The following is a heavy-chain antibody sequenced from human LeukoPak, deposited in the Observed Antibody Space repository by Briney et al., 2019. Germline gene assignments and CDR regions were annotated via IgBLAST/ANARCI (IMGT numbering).Heavy chain of an antibody. D-gene: IGHD2-2*01. CDR1: GGSFSGHN. Sequence: SETLSLTCAVSGGSFSGHNWTWIRHAPRKGLEWIGESTHTGSTNYNPSLKSRVTISVDTSKNQFSLKLTSVSAADTAVYHCARGRTGAAALDFWGPGTLVTVSS. CDR2: STHTGST. CDR3: ARGRTGAAALDF. V-gene: IGHV4-34*01. J-gene: IGHJ4*02.